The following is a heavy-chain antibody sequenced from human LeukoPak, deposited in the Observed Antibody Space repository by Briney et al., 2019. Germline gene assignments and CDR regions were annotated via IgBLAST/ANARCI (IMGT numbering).Heavy chain of an antibody. Sequence: RASVKVFCKASGGTFSSYAMSWVRQAPGQGLEWMGGIVPIFGTANYAQKFQGRVTITTDESTSTAYMELSSLRSEDTAVYYCAREDSSSWYAYFDYWGQGTLVTVSS. CDR3: AREDSSSWYAYFDY. V-gene: IGHV1-69*05. CDR2: IVPIFGTA. J-gene: IGHJ4*02. CDR1: GGTFSSYA. D-gene: IGHD6-13*01.